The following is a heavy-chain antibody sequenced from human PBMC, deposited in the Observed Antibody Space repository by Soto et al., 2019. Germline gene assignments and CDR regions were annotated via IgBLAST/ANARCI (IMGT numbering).Heavy chain of an antibody. CDR3: ARVRGGHSFDY. D-gene: IGHD3-10*01. CDR2: IYPGDSDI. V-gene: IGHV5-51*01. CDR1: SYSWPIYW. Sequence: GASLKISCQGSSYSWPIYWIGWVRQMPGKGLESMGIIYPGDSDIRYSPSFQGQVTISVDKSISTAYLQWSSLKASDSAMYYCARVRGGHSFDYWGQGALVTVS. J-gene: IGHJ4*02.